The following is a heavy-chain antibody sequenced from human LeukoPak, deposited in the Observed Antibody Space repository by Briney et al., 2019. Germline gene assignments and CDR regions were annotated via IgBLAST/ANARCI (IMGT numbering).Heavy chain of an antibody. Sequence: PGGSLRLSCAASGFTFDDYAMHWVRQAPGKGLEWVSGISWNSGSIGYADSVKGRFTISRDNAENSLYLQMNSLRAEDMALYYCAKAAGTGLGAFDIWGQGTMVTVSS. CDR2: ISWNSGSI. CDR1: GFTFDDYA. D-gene: IGHD6-13*01. J-gene: IGHJ3*02. CDR3: AKAAGTGLGAFDI. V-gene: IGHV3-9*03.